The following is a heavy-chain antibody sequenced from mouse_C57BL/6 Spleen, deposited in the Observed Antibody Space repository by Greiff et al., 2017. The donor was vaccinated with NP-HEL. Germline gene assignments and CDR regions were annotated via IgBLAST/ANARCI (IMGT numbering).Heavy chain of an antibody. CDR2: INPNNGGT. CDR3: ARIYYDYDGGYAMDY. CDR1: GYTFTDYN. Sequence: VQLQQSGPELVKPGASVKIPCKASGYTFTDYNMDWVKQSHGKSLEWIGDINPNNGGTIYNQKFKGKATLTVDKSSSTAYMELRSLTSEDTAVYYCARIYYDYDGGYAMDYWGQGTSVTVSS. D-gene: IGHD2-4*01. J-gene: IGHJ4*01. V-gene: IGHV1-18*01.